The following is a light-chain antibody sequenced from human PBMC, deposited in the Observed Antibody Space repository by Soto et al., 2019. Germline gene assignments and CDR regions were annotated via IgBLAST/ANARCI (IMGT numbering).Light chain of an antibody. CDR3: HQYGGSPQT. Sequence: EIVLTQSPGTLSLSPGERATLSCRASQSVSNYLAWYQRKPGQAPRLLIYGASSRATGIPDRFGGSGSGTDFTLTISRLEPEDFAVYYCHQYGGSPQTFGQGTKVDIK. J-gene: IGKJ1*01. CDR2: GAS. CDR1: QSVSNY. V-gene: IGKV3-20*01.